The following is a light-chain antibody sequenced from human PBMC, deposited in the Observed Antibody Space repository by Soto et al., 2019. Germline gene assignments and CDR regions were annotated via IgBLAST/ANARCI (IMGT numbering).Light chain of an antibody. V-gene: IGKV1D-12*01. CDR2: GAS. CDR3: QQAGSFPLT. Sequence: DTQMTQSPSSVSASIGDRVTITCRASQNINGWLDWFQQKPGKAPKLLIYGASSLQTGVPSRFSGSGFGTDFTLTINGLQPEDFATYYCQQAGSFPLTYGGGTKLEIK. J-gene: IGKJ4*01. CDR1: QNINGW.